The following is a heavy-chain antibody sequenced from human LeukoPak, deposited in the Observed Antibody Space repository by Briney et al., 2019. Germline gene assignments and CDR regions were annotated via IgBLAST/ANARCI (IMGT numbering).Heavy chain of an antibody. J-gene: IGHJ3*02. CDR2: IYSGSRT. Sequence: GSLRLSCVASGFTVSSNYMSWVRQAPGKGLEWVSIIYSGSRTYYADSVKGRFTISRDDSKNTLYFQLNSLRPEDTAVYYCAIRSTSGSWSALDIWGQGTMVTVSS. D-gene: IGHD3-10*01. CDR1: GFTVSSNY. V-gene: IGHV3-66*02. CDR3: AIRSTSGSWSALDI.